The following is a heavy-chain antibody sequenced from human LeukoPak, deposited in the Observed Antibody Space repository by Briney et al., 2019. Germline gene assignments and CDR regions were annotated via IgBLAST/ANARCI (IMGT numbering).Heavy chain of an antibody. J-gene: IGHJ4*02. CDR3: ARGGPRGDSCDY. CDR1: GYIFTSYD. Sequence: GASVKVSCKASGYIFTSYDINWVRQATGQGLEWMGWMNPNSGNTGYAQKFQGRVTMTRNTSISTAYMELGSLRSEDTAVYYCARGGPRGDSCDYWGQGTLVTVSS. D-gene: IGHD2-15*01. CDR2: MNPNSGNT. V-gene: IGHV1-8*01.